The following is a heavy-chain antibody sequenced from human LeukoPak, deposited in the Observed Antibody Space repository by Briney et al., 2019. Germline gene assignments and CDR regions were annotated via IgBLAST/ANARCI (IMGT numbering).Heavy chain of an antibody. V-gene: IGHV4-31*03. CDR3: ARDPQSVAGHAFDI. CDR2: IYHSGST. CDR1: GGSISSGGYY. D-gene: IGHD6-19*01. J-gene: IGHJ3*02. Sequence: SETLSLTCTISGGSISSGGYYWSWIRQHPGKGLEWIGYIYHSGSTYYNPSLKSRVTISVDTSKNQFSLKLSSVTAADTAVYYCARDPQSVAGHAFDIWGQGTMVTVSS.